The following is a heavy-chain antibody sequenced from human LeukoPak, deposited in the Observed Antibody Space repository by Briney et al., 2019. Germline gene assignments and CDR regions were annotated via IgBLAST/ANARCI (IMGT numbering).Heavy chain of an antibody. V-gene: IGHV3-48*01. Sequence: GGSLRLSCAASGFTFSSYSMNWVRQAPGKGLEWVSYISSSSSTIYYADSVKGRFTISRDNAKNSLYLQMNSLRAEDTAVYYCARELRYCSSTSCYKGYYMDVWGKGTTVTVSS. CDR2: ISSSSSTI. J-gene: IGHJ6*03. D-gene: IGHD2-2*02. CDR3: ARELRYCSSTSCYKGYYMDV. CDR1: GFTFSSYS.